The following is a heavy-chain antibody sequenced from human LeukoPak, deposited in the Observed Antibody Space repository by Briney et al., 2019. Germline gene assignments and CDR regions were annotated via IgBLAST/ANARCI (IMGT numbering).Heavy chain of an antibody. V-gene: IGHV1-69*01. CDR3: ARGFYGDYRGINLNYFDY. J-gene: IGHJ4*02. CDR1: GGTFSSYA. CDR2: IIPIFGTA. D-gene: IGHD4-17*01. Sequence: GSSVKVSCKASGGTFSSYAISWVRQAPGQGLEWMGGIIPIFGTANYAQKFQGRVTITADESTSTAYMELSSLRSEDTAVYYCARGFYGDYRGINLNYFDYWGQGTLVTVSS.